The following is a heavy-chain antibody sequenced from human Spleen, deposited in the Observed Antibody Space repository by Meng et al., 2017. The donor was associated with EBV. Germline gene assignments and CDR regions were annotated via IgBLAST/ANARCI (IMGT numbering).Heavy chain of an antibody. V-gene: IGHV4-4*02. J-gene: IGHJ4*02. Sequence: QGQLQESGPGLVTPSGTLSLTCAVSGGSISSSNWWSWVRQPPGKGLEWIGEIYPSGSTNYNPSLKSRVTISVDKSKNQFSLRLNSVTAADTAVYYCARAPNGGYHPLGYWGQGTLVTVSS. D-gene: IGHD4-17*01. CDR3: ARAPNGGYHPLGY. CDR2: IYPSGST. CDR1: GGSISSSNW.